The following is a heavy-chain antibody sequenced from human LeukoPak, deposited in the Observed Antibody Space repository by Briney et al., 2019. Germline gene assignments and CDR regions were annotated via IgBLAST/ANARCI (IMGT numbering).Heavy chain of an antibody. V-gene: IGHV4-59*08. CDR3: ARPYYYDSRIDP. D-gene: IGHD3-22*01. J-gene: IGHJ5*02. CDR1: GGSISSYY. CDR2: MYYSGST. Sequence: PETLSLTCTVSGGSISSYYWSWIRQPPGKGLEWIAYMYYSGSTYYNPSLKSRVTMSADTSKNQLSLKLSSVTAADTAVYYCARPYYYDSRIDPWGQGILVTVSS.